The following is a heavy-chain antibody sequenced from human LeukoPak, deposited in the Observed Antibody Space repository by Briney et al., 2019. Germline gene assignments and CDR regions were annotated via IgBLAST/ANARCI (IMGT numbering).Heavy chain of an antibody. CDR2: IIPIFGTA. J-gene: IGHJ1*01. CDR1: GGTFSSYA. D-gene: IGHD3-22*01. V-gene: IGHV1-69*05. CDR3: AREHPDSPLFQH. Sequence: SVKVSCKASGGTFSSYAISWVRHTPGQGLEWMGGIIPIFGTANYAQKFQGRVTITTDESTSTAYMELSSLRSEDTAVYYCAREHPDSPLFQHWGQGTLVTVSS.